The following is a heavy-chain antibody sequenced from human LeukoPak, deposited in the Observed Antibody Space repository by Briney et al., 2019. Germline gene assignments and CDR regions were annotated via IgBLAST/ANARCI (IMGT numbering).Heavy chain of an antibody. J-gene: IGHJ6*03. CDR1: GGTFISYA. Sequence: SVKVSCKASGGTFISYAISWVRQAPGQGREWMGRIIPIFGTANYAQKFQGRVTITTDESTSTAYMELSSLRSEDTAVYYCARDWSGSGSYYSPYYYYYYMDVWGKGTTVTVSS. D-gene: IGHD3-10*01. CDR3: ARDWSGSGSYYSPYYYYYYMDV. CDR2: IIPIFGTA. V-gene: IGHV1-69*05.